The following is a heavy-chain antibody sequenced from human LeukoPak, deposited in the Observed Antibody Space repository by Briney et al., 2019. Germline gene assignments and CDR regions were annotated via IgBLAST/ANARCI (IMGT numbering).Heavy chain of an antibody. CDR2: IYYSGST. Sequence: PSETLSLTCTVSGGSTSSSSYYWGWIRQPPGTGLEWIGSIYYSGSTYYNPSLKSRVTISVDTSKNQFSLKLSSVTAADTAVYYCTRVTGYMIEDYFDYWGQGTLVTVSS. CDR1: GGSTSSSSYY. J-gene: IGHJ4*02. D-gene: IGHD3-22*01. CDR3: TRVTGYMIEDYFDY. V-gene: IGHV4-39*07.